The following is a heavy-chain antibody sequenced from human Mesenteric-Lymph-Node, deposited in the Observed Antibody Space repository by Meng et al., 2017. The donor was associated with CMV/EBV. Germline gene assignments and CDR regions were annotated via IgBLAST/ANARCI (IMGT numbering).Heavy chain of an antibody. CDR1: GGSFSGYY. Sequence: SETLSLTCAVYGGSFSGYYWSWIRQPPGKGLEWIGEINHSGSTNYNPSLKSRVTISVDTSKNQFSLKLSSVTAADTAVYYCARCQIEKADQLPPDGYYYSGMDVWGQGTTVTVSS. D-gene: IGHD2-2*01. CDR2: INHSGST. CDR3: ARCQIEKADQLPPDGYYYSGMDV. V-gene: IGHV4-34*01. J-gene: IGHJ6*02.